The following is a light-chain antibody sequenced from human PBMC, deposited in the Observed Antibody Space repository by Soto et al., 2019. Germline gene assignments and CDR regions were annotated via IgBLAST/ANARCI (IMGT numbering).Light chain of an antibody. V-gene: IGKV3-15*01. CDR1: QSVDSN. CDR3: QQRSTWPLT. J-gene: IGKJ5*01. Sequence: EILLMQAPAPLSVSQGERATLSCRASQSVDSNLAWYQQKPGQAPRLLIYGASTRATGISARFSGSGSGPVFTITLRGLQSEDFGGYYSQQRSTWPLTLGQGTRLEI. CDR2: GAS.